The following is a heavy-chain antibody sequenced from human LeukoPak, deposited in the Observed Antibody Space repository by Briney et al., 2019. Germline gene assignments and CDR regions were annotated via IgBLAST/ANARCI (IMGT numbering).Heavy chain of an antibody. CDR2: INPNSGGT. Sequence: GASVKVSCKASGYTFTGYYMHWVRHAPGQGLEWMGWINPNSGGTNYAQKFQGRVTMTRDTSISTAYMELSRLRSDDTAVYYCASNLLLYYYYYMDVWGKGTTVTVSS. V-gene: IGHV1-2*02. D-gene: IGHD3-10*01. CDR1: GYTFTGYY. CDR3: ASNLLLYYYYYMDV. J-gene: IGHJ6*03.